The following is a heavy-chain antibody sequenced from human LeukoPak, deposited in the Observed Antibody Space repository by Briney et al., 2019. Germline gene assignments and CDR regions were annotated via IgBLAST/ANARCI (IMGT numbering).Heavy chain of an antibody. V-gene: IGHV3-7*03. Sequence: PGGSLRLSCAASGFAFSSYWMNWVRQAPGKGLEWVANIKQDGSEKYYVDSMKGRFTISRDNAKNSLYLRMSSLRAEDTALYYCARGMDVWGQGTTVAVSS. J-gene: IGHJ6*02. CDR1: GFAFSSYW. CDR3: ARGMDV. CDR2: IKQDGSEK.